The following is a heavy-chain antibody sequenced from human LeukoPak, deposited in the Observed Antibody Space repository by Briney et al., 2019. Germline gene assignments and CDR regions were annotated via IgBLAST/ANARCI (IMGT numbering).Heavy chain of an antibody. CDR1: GYTFSNYG. Sequence: GASVKVSCKASGYTFSNYGISWVRQAPGQGLEWMGWISTYNGYTNYAQKLQGRVTMTTDTSTSTAYMELRSLRSDDTAVYYCARDIAYGSGPKDPHYFDYWGQGTLVTVSS. CDR3: ARDIAYGSGPKDPHYFDY. D-gene: IGHD3-10*01. CDR2: ISTYNGYT. J-gene: IGHJ4*02. V-gene: IGHV1-18*01.